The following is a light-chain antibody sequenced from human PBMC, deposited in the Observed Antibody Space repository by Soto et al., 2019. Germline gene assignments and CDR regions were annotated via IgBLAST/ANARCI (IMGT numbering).Light chain of an antibody. V-gene: IGKV3-11*01. CDR1: QSVSSN. CDR2: DAS. Sequence: ELAFTQSPVTLSLSTGERATISCRASQSVSSNFLAWYQQKPGQAPRLLIYDASNRATGIPARFSGSGSGTDFTLTISRLEPEDFAVYYCQQRSNWPFTFGQGRRLEIK. CDR3: QQRSNWPFT. J-gene: IGKJ5*01.